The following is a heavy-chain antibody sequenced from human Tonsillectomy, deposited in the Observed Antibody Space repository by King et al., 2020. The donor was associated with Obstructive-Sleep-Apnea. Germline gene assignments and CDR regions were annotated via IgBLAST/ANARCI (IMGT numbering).Heavy chain of an antibody. Sequence: QLVQSGGGLVQPGRSLRLSCTASGFTFGDFAMSWFRQAPGKGLEWVGFIRSNVYGGTTEYAASVKGRFTISRDDSKSIAYLQMNILKTEDTAVYHCTRAGAYYYDGSGQYFFDYWGQGTLVTVSS. V-gene: IGHV3-49*03. CDR2: IRSNVYGGTT. J-gene: IGHJ4*02. D-gene: IGHD3-22*01. CDR1: GFTFGDFA. CDR3: TRAGAYYYDGSGQYFFDY.